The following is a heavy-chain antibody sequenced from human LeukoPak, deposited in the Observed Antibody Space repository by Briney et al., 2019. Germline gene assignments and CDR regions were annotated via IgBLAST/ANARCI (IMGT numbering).Heavy chain of an antibody. CDR3: ARPLLFLEWLESGQGWFDP. D-gene: IGHD3-3*01. CDR1: GGSISSYY. Sequence: SETLSLTCTVSGGSISSYYWSWIRQPPGKGLEWIGYIYYSGSTNYNPSLKSRVTISVDTSKNQFSLKLTSVTAADTPVYYCARPLLFLEWLESGQGWFDPWGHGTLVTVSS. J-gene: IGHJ5*02. CDR2: IYYSGST. V-gene: IGHV4-59*08.